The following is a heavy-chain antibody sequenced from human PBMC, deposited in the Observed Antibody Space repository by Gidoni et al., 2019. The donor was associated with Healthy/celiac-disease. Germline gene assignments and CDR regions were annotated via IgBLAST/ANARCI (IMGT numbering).Heavy chain of an antibody. Sequence: QVQLQESGPGLVKPSGTLSLTCAVSGGSISSSNWWSWVRQPPGKGLEWRWEIYHSGRTPYNPYLKSLVTIAVDKSKNHVSLKLSSVTAADTAVYYCASLNSGSYGYFDYWGQGTLVTVSS. D-gene: IGHD1-26*01. J-gene: IGHJ4*02. CDR1: GGSISSSNW. V-gene: IGHV4-4*02. CDR3: ASLNSGSYGYFDY. CDR2: IYHSGRT.